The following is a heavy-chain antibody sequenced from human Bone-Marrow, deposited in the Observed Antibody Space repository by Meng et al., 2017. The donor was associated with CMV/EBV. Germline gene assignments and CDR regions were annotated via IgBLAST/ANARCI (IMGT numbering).Heavy chain of an antibody. V-gene: IGHV4-34*01. D-gene: IGHD6-6*01. J-gene: IGHJ4*02. CDR3: ARGRHIAARPFYY. CDR1: GGSFSGYS. Sequence: QVHGETWGYGLLKPSDTLSLHCAVYGGSFSGYSWSWSRQPTGKGLEWSGEINHSGSTNYNPSLKSQVTISVDTSKNQFSLKLSSVTAADTAVYYCARGRHIAARPFYYWGQGTLVTVSS. CDR2: INHSGST.